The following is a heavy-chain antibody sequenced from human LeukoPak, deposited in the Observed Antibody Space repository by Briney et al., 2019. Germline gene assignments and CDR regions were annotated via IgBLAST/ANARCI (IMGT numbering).Heavy chain of an antibody. Sequence: SETLSLSCTVSGGSTSSYYWSWIRQPPGKGLEWIGYVYYTGNTNHNPSLKSRVTMSVDTSKNQFSLKLSSVTAADTAVYYCARAVDYCRSASCYEGYYYYMDVWGKGTTVTVSS. CDR1: GGSTSSYY. D-gene: IGHD2-2*01. CDR3: ARAVDYCRSASCYEGYYYYMDV. V-gene: IGHV4-59*01. CDR2: VYYTGNT. J-gene: IGHJ6*03.